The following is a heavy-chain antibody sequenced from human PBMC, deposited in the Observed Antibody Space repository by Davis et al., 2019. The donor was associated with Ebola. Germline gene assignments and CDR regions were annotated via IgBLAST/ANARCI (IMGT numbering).Heavy chain of an antibody. CDR2: VTGDGPGT. J-gene: IGHJ4*02. CDR3: ATVHYYSNSGYFGH. CDR1: GFSFIAFA. Sequence: PGGSLRLSCAASGFSFIAFAMSWVRQAPGRGLEWVSDVTGDGPGTYYADSVRDRFTISRDTSRRTLYLQMNSLRADDTAVYYCATVHYYSNSGYFGHWGRGVMVTVSS. D-gene: IGHD3-22*01. V-gene: IGHV3-23*01.